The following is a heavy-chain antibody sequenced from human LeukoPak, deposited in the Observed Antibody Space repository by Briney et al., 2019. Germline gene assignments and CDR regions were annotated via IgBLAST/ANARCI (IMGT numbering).Heavy chain of an antibody. Sequence: ASVKVSCKASGCTFTSYAISWVRQAPGQGLEWMGRIIPIFGITNYAQKFQGRVTITANKSTSTAYMELSSLRSEDTAVYYCEWWYTAFVSSLLDYWGQGTLVTVSS. CDR2: IIPIFGIT. CDR3: EWWYTAFVSSLLDY. CDR1: GCTFTSYA. V-gene: IGHV1-69*04. J-gene: IGHJ4*02. D-gene: IGHD2-15*01.